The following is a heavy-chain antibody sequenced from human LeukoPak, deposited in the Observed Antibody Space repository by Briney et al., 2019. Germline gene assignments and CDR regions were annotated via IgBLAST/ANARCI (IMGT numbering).Heavy chain of an antibody. CDR1: GFTFSSYW. V-gene: IGHV3-74*01. D-gene: IGHD5-18*01. J-gene: IGHJ4*02. CDR3: ATGYNLDY. CDR2: INNDGNST. Sequence: GGSLRLSCAASGFTFSSYWMHWVRQAPGKGLVWVSRINNDGNSTSYAESVKGRVTISRDNAKNTLHLQMNSLRAEDTAVYYCATGYNLDYWGQGTLVTVSS.